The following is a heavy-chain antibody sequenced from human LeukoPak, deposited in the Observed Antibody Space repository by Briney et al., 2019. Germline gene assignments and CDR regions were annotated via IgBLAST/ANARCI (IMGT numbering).Heavy chain of an antibody. J-gene: IGHJ4*02. CDR2: IIPIFGTA. Sequence: SVKVSCKASGGTFSSYAISWVRQAPGQGLEWMGGIIPIFGTANYAQKFQGRVTITADESTSTAYMELSSLRSEDTAVYYCARARRYYDSSGYYSLDYWGQGTLVTVSS. CDR1: GGTFSSYA. D-gene: IGHD3-22*01. V-gene: IGHV1-69*13. CDR3: ARARRYYDSSGYYSLDY.